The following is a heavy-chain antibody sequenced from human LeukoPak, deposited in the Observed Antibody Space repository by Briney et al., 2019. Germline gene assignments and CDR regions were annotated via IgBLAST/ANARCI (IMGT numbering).Heavy chain of an antibody. V-gene: IGHV1-69*04. CDR3: ARDYYDSSGYFIGY. CDR2: IIPILGIA. J-gene: IGHJ4*02. CDR1: GGTFSSYT. D-gene: IGHD3-22*01. Sequence: ASVKVSCKASGGTFSSYTISWVRQAPGQGLEWMGRIIPILGIANYAQKFQGRVTITADKSTSTAYMGLSSLRSEDTAVYYCARDYYDSSGYFIGYWGQGTLVTVSS.